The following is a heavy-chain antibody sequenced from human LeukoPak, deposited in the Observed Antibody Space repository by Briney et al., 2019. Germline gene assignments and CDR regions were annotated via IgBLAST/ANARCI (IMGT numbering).Heavy chain of an antibody. J-gene: IGHJ4*02. CDR3: VRDMTARSWHAFDS. V-gene: IGHV3-21*05. D-gene: IGHD6-13*01. Sequence: GGSLRLSCAASGFTFSSYAMSWVRQAPGKGLEWISHITTNSDDTHYADSVKGRFIISRDNVKDSLYLQMNSLRAEDTAVYYCVRDMTARSWHAFDSWGRGTLVTVSS. CDR2: ITTNSDDT. CDR1: GFTFSSYA.